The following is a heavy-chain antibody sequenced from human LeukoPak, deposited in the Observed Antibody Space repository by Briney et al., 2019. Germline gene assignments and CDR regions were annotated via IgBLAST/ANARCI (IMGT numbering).Heavy chain of an antibody. J-gene: IGHJ4*02. CDR1: GGSITTTTSY. CDR3: ARFRYSSGWFDY. D-gene: IGHD6-19*01. V-gene: IGHV4-39*01. CDR2: IYYGGTT. Sequence: PSETLSLTCTVSGGSITTTTSYWGWIRQPPGKGLEWIGCIYYGGTTFYNPSLKSRVTISVDTSKNQFSLNLSSVTATDTAVYYCARFRYSSGWFDYWGQGMLVTVSS.